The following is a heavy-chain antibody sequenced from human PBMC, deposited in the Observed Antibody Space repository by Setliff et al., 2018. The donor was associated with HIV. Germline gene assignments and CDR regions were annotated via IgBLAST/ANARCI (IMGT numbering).Heavy chain of an antibody. CDR3: ARGGMSTIDGFED. CDR1: GGTFSSYA. J-gene: IGHJ5*01. CDR2: IIPMFGTA. Sequence: SVKVSCKASGGTFSSYAINWVRQAPGQGLEWMGGIIPMFGTAHYAQKFQGRVTITADESTTTAYMELSSLRSEDTAVFYCARGGMSTIDGFEDWGQGTLVTVSS. V-gene: IGHV1-69*13. D-gene: IGHD1-1*01.